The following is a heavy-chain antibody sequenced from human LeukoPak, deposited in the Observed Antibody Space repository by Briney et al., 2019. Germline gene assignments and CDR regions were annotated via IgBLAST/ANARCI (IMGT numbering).Heavy chain of an antibody. D-gene: IGHD2-8*01. J-gene: IGHJ4*02. Sequence: ASVKVSCKASGYTFTGPYIHWMRQAPGQGLEWVGWINPNSGTTKYAQKFQGRVTLTRDTSTSTAYMELSGLRTDDTAAYYCARVEYCTKGVCINFDLWGQGTLVTVSS. V-gene: IGHV1-2*02. CDR2: INPNSGTT. CDR3: ARVEYCTKGVCINFDL. CDR1: GYTFTGPY.